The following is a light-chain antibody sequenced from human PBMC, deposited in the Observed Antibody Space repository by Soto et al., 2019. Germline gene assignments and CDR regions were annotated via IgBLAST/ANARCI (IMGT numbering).Light chain of an antibody. V-gene: IGLV2-14*01. Sequence: QSALTQPASVSGSPGQSITISCTGSSSDFTTYHYVSWYRQHPGKAPKLMIYEVSHRPSGVSNRFAGSKSGNTASLTITGLQAEDEAEYFFTSYLYSSGHFVFGTETKLTVL. CDR1: SSDFTTYHY. CDR2: EVS. J-gene: IGLJ1*01. CDR3: TSYLYSSGHFV.